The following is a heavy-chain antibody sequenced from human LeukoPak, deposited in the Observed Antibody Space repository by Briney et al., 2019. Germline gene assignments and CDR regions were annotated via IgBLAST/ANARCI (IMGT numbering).Heavy chain of an antibody. D-gene: IGHD1-14*01. J-gene: IGHJ4*02. CDR3: AREVMDNLRFDY. Sequence: ASVKVSCKASGYTFTSYYMHWVRQAPGQGLEGMGIINPSGGHTSYAQKFQGRLTMTRDTSTNTVYMELTSLRSEDTAVYYCAREVMDNLRFDYWGQGTLVTVSS. CDR1: GYTFTSYY. CDR2: INPSGGHT. V-gene: IGHV1-46*01.